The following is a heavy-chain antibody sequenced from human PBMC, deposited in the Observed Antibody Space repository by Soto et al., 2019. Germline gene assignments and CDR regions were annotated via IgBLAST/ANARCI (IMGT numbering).Heavy chain of an antibody. V-gene: IGHV3-21*01. CDR1: GFTFSSYS. CDR3: ARERHMYSSSWYPLDY. Sequence: GGSLRLSCAASGFTFSSYSMNWVRQAPGKGLEWVSSISSSSSYIYYADSVKGRFTISRDNAKNSLYLQMNSLRAEDTAVYYCARERHMYSSSWYPLDYWGQGTRVTVSS. D-gene: IGHD6-13*01. CDR2: ISSSSSYI. J-gene: IGHJ4*02.